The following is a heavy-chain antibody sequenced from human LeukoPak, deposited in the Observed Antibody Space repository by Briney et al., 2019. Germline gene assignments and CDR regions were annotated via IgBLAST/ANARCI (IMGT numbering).Heavy chain of an antibody. D-gene: IGHD6-13*01. CDR3: ARAVKGIAAAHAFDI. V-gene: IGHV3-21*01. CDR1: GFTFSSYS. CDR2: ISSSSSYI. J-gene: IGHJ3*02. Sequence: GGSLRLSCAASGFTFSSYSMNWVRQAPGKGLERVSSISSSSSYIYYADSVKGRFTNSRDNAKNSLYLQMNSLRAEDTAVYYCARAVKGIAAAHAFDIWGQGTMVTVSS.